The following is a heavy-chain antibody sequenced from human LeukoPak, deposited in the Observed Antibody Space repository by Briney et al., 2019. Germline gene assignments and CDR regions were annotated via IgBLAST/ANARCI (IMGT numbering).Heavy chain of an antibody. D-gene: IGHD6-13*01. CDR1: GFTFSSYA. Sequence: GGSLRLSCAASGFTFSSYAMSWVRQAPGKGLEGVSAISRSGGSTYYADSVKGRFTISRDNSKNTLYLQMNSLRAEDTAVYYCAKDSPPGYSSSWYGNWFDPWGPGTLVTVSS. CDR3: AKDSPPGYSSSWYGNWFDP. CDR2: ISRSGGST. J-gene: IGHJ5*02. V-gene: IGHV3-23*01.